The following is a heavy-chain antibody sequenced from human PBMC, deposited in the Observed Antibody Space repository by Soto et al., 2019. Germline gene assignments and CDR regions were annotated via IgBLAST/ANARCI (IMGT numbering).Heavy chain of an antibody. D-gene: IGHD2-21*02. CDR1: GFSLNTGGLG. CDR2: IYWDNDK. Sequence: QITLKESGPTLVKPTQTLTLTCTFSGFSLNTGGLGVGWIRQPPGKALEWLALIYWDNDKRYSPSLKSRLTLTKDTSKNQVVLTMTNMDPVDAGTYYRVHSRCGGDCLQSYSSHYYYGMDVWGQGTTVTVSS. V-gene: IGHV2-5*02. J-gene: IGHJ6*02. CDR3: VHSRCGGDCLQSYSSHYYYGMDV.